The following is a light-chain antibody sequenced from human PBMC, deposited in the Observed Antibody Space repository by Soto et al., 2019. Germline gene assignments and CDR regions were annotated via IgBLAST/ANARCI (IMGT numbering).Light chain of an antibody. CDR3: SSYTSSSTRNV. CDR1: SSDVGGYNY. CDR2: EVS. V-gene: IGLV2-14*01. Sequence: QSALTQPASVSGSPGQSITISCTGTSSDVGGYNYVSWYQQHPGKAPKLMIYEVSNRPSGVSNRFSGSKSGATASLTISGLQAEDEAHYYCSSYTSSSTRNVFGTGTKLTVL. J-gene: IGLJ1*01.